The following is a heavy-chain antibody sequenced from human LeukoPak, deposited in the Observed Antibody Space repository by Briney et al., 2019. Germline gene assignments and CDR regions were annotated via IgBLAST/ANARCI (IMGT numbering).Heavy chain of an antibody. D-gene: IGHD5-18*01. CDR1: GFTFSSYA. J-gene: IGHJ4*02. CDR3: AKDRGYSYGYFDY. V-gene: IGHV3-23*01. Sequence: PGGSLRLSYAASGFTFSSYAMSWVHQAPGKGLEWVSAISGSGGSTYYADSVKGRFTISRDNSKNTLYLQMNSLRAEDTAVYYCAKDRGYSYGYFDYWGQGTLVTVSS. CDR2: ISGSGGST.